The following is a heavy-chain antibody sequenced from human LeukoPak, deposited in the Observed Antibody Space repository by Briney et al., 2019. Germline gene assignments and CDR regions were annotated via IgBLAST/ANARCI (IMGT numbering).Heavy chain of an antibody. J-gene: IGHJ4*02. CDR2: ISYDGSNE. D-gene: IGHD2-21*02. V-gene: IGHV3-30-3*01. CDR1: GFTFSSYA. CDR3: ARDDGFIVVVTATGYFDY. Sequence: PGTSLRLSCAASGFTFSSYAMHWVRQAPGKGLEWVALISYDGSNEYYADSVKGRFTISRDNSKNTLYLQMNSLRAEDTAVYYCARDDGFIVVVTATGYFDYWGQGTLVTVSS.